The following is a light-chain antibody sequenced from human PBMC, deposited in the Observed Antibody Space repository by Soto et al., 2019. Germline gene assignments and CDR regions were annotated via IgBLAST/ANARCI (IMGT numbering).Light chain of an antibody. Sequence: EIVFTQSPGTLSLSPGEGATLSCRASQSVSSSYIAWYQQRPGQTPSLLIYGASTRATGIPDRFSGSGSGTHFTLTISRLEPGDFAVYYCQHFGGTTFTFGQGTRLEI. J-gene: IGKJ5*01. CDR2: GAS. V-gene: IGKV3-20*01. CDR1: QSVSSSY. CDR3: QHFGGTTFT.